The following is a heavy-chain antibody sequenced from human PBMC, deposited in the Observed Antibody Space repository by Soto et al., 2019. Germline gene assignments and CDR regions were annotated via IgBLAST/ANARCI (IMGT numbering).Heavy chain of an antibody. D-gene: IGHD1-1*01. Sequence: GGSLRLSCAASGFTFNNYAMTWVRQAPGKGLEWVSSISGSGVSTYYADSVKGRFTISRDNSRNTLYLQMNSLRAEDTAVYYCACPRTSSAYWGQGTLVTVSS. CDR1: GFTFNNYA. V-gene: IGHV3-23*01. J-gene: IGHJ4*02. CDR3: ACPRTSSAY. CDR2: ISGSGVST.